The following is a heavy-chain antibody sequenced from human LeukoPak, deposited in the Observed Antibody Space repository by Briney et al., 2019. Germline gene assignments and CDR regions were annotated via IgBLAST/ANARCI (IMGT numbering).Heavy chain of an antibody. J-gene: IGHJ6*03. Sequence: GSLRLSCAASGFSISSSAMNWVRQAPGKGLEWVSSINNVASHIYYAGSVRGRFTISRDNAKNSLYLQMNSLRAEDTAVYYCARDDGTLPYYYMDVWGKGTTVTVSS. CDR1: GFSISSSA. CDR2: INNVASHI. V-gene: IGHV3-21*01. CDR3: ARDDGTLPYYYMDV.